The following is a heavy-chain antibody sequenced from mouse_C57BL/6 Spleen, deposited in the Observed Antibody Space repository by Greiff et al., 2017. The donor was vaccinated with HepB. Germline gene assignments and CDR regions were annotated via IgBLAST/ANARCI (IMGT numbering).Heavy chain of an antibody. CDR1: GYTFTSYG. CDR2: IYPGSGST. V-gene: IGHV1-55*01. J-gene: IGHJ1*03. D-gene: IGHD2-3*01. CDR3: ARCGYYVDWYFDV. Sequence: VQLQQSGAELARPGASVKLSCKASGYTFTSYGISWVKQRPGQGLEWIGDIYPGSGSTNYNEKFKSKATLTVDTSSSTAYMQLSSLTSEDSAVYYCARCGYYVDWYFDVWGTGTTVTVSS.